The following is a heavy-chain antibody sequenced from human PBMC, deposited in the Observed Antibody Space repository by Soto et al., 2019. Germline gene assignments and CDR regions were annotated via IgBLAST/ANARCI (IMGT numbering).Heavy chain of an antibody. D-gene: IGHD3-10*01. CDR2: INHSGST. CDR3: ARDLLLWFGELSKDYYYYYGMDV. Sequence: PSETLSLTCAVYGGSFSVYYWSWIRHPPGKGLEWIGEINHSGSTNYNPSLKSRVTISVDTSKNQFSLKLSSVTAADTAVYYCARDLLLWFGELSKDYYYYYGMDVWGQGTTVTVSS. J-gene: IGHJ6*02. CDR1: GGSFSVYY. V-gene: IGHV4-34*01.